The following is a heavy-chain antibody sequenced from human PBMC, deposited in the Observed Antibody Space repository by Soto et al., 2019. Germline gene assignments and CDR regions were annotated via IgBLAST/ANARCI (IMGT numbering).Heavy chain of an antibody. J-gene: IGHJ4*02. CDR1: VFTFSSYS. V-gene: IGHV3-48*01. CDR3: ARGLYYYDSSGYY. Sequence: PGGSLRLSCAASVFTFSSYSMSWVRQAPGKGLEWVSYISSSSSTIYYADSVKGRFTISRDNAKNSLYLQMNSLRAEDTAVYYCARGLYYYDSSGYYWGQGTLVTV. D-gene: IGHD3-22*01. CDR2: ISSSSSTI.